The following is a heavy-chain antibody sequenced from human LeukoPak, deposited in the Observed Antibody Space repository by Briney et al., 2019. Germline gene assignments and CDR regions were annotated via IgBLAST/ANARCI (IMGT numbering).Heavy chain of an antibody. J-gene: IGHJ6*03. CDR2: ISSSSSYI. Sequence: PGGSLRLSCAASGFTFSSYSMNWVRQAPGKGLEWVSSISSSSSYIYYADSVKGRFTISRDNAKNSLYLQMNSLRAEDTAVYYCARALRSMRGYMDVWGKGTTVTVSS. V-gene: IGHV3-21*01. D-gene: IGHD2/OR15-2a*01. CDR3: ARALRSMRGYMDV. CDR1: GFTFSSYS.